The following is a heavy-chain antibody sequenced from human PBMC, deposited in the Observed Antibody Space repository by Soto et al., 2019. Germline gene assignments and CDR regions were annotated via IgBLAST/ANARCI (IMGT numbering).Heavy chain of an antibody. V-gene: IGHV3-23*01. D-gene: IGHD3-3*01. CDR3: ATSLPLSRFDFWSDYLGS. CDR1: GFTFSSYA. J-gene: IGHJ4*02. CDR2: ISGSVGTT. Sequence: PGGSLRLSCAASGFTFSSYAMSWVRQAPGKGLEWVSVISGSVGTTYYADSVKGRFTISRDNSKSTLYLQMNSLGAEDTAVYYCATSLPLSRFDFWSDYLGSWGQGTLVTVSS.